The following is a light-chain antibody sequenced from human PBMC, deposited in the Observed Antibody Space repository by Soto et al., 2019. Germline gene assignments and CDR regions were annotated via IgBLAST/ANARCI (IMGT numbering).Light chain of an antibody. Sequence: QSVLAQPASVSGSPGQSITISCTGTSSDICRYNYVSWFQQHPGKVPKLVIFEVNYRPSGVSDRFSGSKSGNTASLTITGLQAEDDADYYCTSCIPANPRCVFGSGTKVTVL. CDR2: EVN. CDR1: SSDICRYNY. CDR3: TSCIPANPRCV. J-gene: IGLJ1*01. V-gene: IGLV2-14*01.